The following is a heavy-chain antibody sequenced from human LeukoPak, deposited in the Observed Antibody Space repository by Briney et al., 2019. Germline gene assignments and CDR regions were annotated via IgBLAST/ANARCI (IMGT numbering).Heavy chain of an antibody. Sequence: ASVKVSCKASGYTFTTYGITWVRQAPGQGLEWMGWISAYSGNTNYAHKLQGRVTISTDTNPSTAYMELTSLISEDTAVYYCARSDYYGSGSYYNEGWFDSWGPGTLVTVSS. J-gene: IGHJ5*01. D-gene: IGHD3-10*01. CDR1: GYTFTTYG. CDR2: ISAYSGNT. CDR3: ARSDYYGSGSYYNEGWFDS. V-gene: IGHV1-18*01.